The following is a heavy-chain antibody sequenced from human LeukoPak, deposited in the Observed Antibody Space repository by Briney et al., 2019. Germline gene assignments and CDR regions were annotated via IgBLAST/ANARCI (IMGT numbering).Heavy chain of an antibody. D-gene: IGHD1-26*01. J-gene: IGHJ4*02. CDR3: ARAGEIVGATSVDY. V-gene: IGHV1-2*02. CDR2: INPNSGGT. Sequence: ASVKVSCKASGYTFTGYYMHWVRQAPGQGLEWMGWINPNSGGTNYAQKFQGRVTMTTDTSTSTAYMELRSLRSDDTAVYYCARAGEIVGATSVDYWGQGTLVTVSS. CDR1: GYTFTGYY.